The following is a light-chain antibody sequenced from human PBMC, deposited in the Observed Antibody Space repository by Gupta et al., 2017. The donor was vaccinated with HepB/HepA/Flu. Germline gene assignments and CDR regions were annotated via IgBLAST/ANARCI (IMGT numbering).Light chain of an antibody. CDR3: QQRHRWPVT. CDR1: ESIETY. V-gene: IGKV3-11*01. Sequence: EIVLTQSPGILSLSPGERATLSCRASESIETYLGWYQQKPGQPPRLVIYDAFNRATGIPARFSGSGSGTDFTLTISSLEPEDFAVYYCQQRHRWPVTFGGGTKVEIK. J-gene: IGKJ4*01. CDR2: DAF.